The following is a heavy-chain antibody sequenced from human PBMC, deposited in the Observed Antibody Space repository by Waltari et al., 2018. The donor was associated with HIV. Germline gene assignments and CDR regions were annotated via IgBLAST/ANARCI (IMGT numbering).Heavy chain of an antibody. D-gene: IGHD2-21*01. J-gene: IGHJ4*02. Sequence: VQLMQSGGGRVRRGGSLRLSCVASGFALTDHWVTWVRQAPGEGREWGASIKEDGAERHYVESVKGRFTISRDDANNSVHLDMTNMGAADTSIYLCARESEWLYSVFFDVWGGGSLVTVSS. CDR1: GFALTDHW. CDR3: ARESEWLYSVFFDV. CDR2: IKEDGAER. V-gene: IGHV3-7*01.